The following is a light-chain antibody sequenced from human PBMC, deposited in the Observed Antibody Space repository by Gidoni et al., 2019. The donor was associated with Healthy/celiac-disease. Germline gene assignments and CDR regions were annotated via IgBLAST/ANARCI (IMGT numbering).Light chain of an antibody. CDR2: GAA. V-gene: IGKV3-15*01. J-gene: IGKJ5*01. Sequence: ELVMTQSPATLSVSPGERATLSCSASQRGSSNLAWYQQKPGQAPRLLIYGAATRANGSPARFSGSGSGTEFTLTISSLQSEDVAVYYCQQYNNCPPITFGQGTRLEIK. CDR1: QRGSSN. CDR3: QQYNNCPPIT.